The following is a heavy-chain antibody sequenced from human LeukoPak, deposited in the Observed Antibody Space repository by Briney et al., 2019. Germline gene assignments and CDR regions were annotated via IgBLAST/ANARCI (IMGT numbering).Heavy chain of an antibody. J-gene: IGHJ4*02. CDR1: GYSFSKYW. V-gene: IGHV5-51*01. CDR3: ARLFRNWSDGGVDQ. CDR2: IFPGDSDT. Sequence: GESLHISCKASGYSFSKYWIGWVRQMPGKGLEWMGIIFPGDSDTRYSPSSEDQVTISVDKSNSVAYLQWSSLKASDTAMYYCARLFRNWSDGGVDQWGLGTRGSVSS. D-gene: IGHD1-1*01.